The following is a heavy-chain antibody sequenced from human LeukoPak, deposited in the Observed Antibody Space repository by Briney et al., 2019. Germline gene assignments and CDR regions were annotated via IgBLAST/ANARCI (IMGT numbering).Heavy chain of an antibody. J-gene: IGHJ4*02. CDR2: IASDGSST. CDR1: GFTFSSYW. D-gene: IGHD4-23*01. V-gene: IGHV3-74*01. CDR3: ARGRPHGNDY. Sequence: HPWGSLRLSCAASGFTFSSYWMNWVRQAPGKGLVWVLRIASDGSSTTYADSVKGRFSISRDNAKNTLYLQMNSLRVEDTAVYYCARGRPHGNDYWGQGTLVTVSS.